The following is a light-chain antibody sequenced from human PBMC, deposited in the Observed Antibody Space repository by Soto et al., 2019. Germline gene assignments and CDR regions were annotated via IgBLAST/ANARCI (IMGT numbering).Light chain of an antibody. CDR2: EAS. CDR1: QGISRY. V-gene: IGKV1-9*01. J-gene: IGKJ1*01. Sequence: QFTQSPSSLSASVGDRVTITCRASQGISRYLAWYQQKPGKVPKLLISEASTLESGVPSRFSGGGFGTDFTLTISSLQPEDFATYYCQQSFNTPRTFGQGTKVDIK. CDR3: QQSFNTPRT.